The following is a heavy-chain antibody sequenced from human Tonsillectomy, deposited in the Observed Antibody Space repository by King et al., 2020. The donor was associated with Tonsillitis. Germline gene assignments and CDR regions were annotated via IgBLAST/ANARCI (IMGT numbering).Heavy chain of an antibody. D-gene: IGHD7-27*01. CDR2: IIPIFGTT. CDR3: ARVLGARVAFDI. V-gene: IGHV1-69*01. CDR1: GGSFSSYA. J-gene: IGHJ3*02. Sequence: VQLVESGAEVKNPGSSVKVSCKASGGSFSSYAISWVRQAPGQGLEWMGGIIPIFGTTHYAQKFQGRVTITADESTSTAYMDLGSLRSEDTAVYYCARVLGARVAFDIWGQGTMVTVSS.